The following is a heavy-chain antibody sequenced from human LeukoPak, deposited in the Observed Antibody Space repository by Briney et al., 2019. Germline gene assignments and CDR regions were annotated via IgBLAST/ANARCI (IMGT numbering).Heavy chain of an antibody. CDR2: IYYTGST. J-gene: IGHJ4*02. CDR3: ARHKPTGSYPLEL. CDR1: GGSISGYY. D-gene: IGHD3-10*01. V-gene: IGHV4-59*08. Sequence: PSETLSLTCTVSGGSISGYYWSWLRQPPGKGLEWIGHIYYTGSTNYNPSLRSRLTISLDTSTSQFSLRLSSVTAADTAVHYCARHKPTGSYPLELWGQGTLVTVSS.